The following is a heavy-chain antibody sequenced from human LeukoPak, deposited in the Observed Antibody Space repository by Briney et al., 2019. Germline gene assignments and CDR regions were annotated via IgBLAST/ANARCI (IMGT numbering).Heavy chain of an antibody. Sequence: SVKVSCKASGGTFSSYAISWVRQAPGQGLEWMGGIIPIFGTANYAQKFQGRVTITADESTSTAYMELSSLRSEDTAVYYCARVGLGYCSGGSCPAFDYWGQGTLVTVSS. D-gene: IGHD2-15*01. V-gene: IGHV1-69*13. J-gene: IGHJ4*02. CDR1: GGTFSSYA. CDR3: ARVGLGYCSGGSCPAFDY. CDR2: IIPIFGTA.